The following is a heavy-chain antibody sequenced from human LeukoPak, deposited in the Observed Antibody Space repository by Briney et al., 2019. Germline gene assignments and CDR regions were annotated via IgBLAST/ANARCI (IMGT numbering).Heavy chain of an antibody. Sequence: PGGSLRLSCAASGFTFSSYWMSWVRQAPGKGLEWVASIKQDGSQKYYVDSVKGRFTISRDNAKNSLYLQMNSLRAEDTAVYYCARGGTTVTPKNFDFWGQGTLVTVSS. V-gene: IGHV3-7*01. CDR1: GFTFSSYW. D-gene: IGHD4-17*01. CDR2: IKQDGSQK. CDR3: ARGGTTVTPKNFDF. J-gene: IGHJ4*02.